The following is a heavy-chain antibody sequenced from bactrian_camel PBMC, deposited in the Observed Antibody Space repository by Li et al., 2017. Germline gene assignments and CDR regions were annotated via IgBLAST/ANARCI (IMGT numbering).Heavy chain of an antibody. J-gene: IGHJ4*01. D-gene: IGHD5*01. CDR1: GSDYSPNYMV. V-gene: IGHV3S53*01. CDR2: IDADGKT. CDR3: ARDGPIPGRTGWVPRD. Sequence: VQLVESGGGSVQAGGSLRLSCAASGSDYSPNYMVMGWFRQGTGKEREGLASIDADGKTTYANSLKGRFTISKDNVKNTLYLQMNSLKPEDTALYYCARDGPIPGRTGWVPRDRGQGTQVTVS.